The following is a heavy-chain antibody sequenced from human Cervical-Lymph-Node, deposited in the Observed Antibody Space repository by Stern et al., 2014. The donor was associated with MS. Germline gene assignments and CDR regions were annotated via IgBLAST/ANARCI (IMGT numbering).Heavy chain of an antibody. Sequence: EVQLVESGGGLFRPGGSLRLSWAASGFTFSTYWMHWVRQAPGKGLVWVSRINSDESSTTYADSVKGRFSISRDNDKNTLYLQMNSLRAEDTAVYYCARGVMVAATYAYDIWGQGTMVTISS. CDR2: INSDESST. CDR3: ARGVMVAATYAYDI. J-gene: IGHJ3*02. D-gene: IGHD2-15*01. V-gene: IGHV3-74*02. CDR1: GFTFSTYW.